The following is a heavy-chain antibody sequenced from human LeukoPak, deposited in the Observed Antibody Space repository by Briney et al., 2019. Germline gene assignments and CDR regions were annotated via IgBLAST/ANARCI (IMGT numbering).Heavy chain of an antibody. D-gene: IGHD3-10*01. Sequence: GGSLRLSCAASGFTFSTYWMSWVRQAPGKGLEWVANIKQDGSEKYYVDSVKGRFTISRDNAKNSLYLQMNSLRAEDTALYYCAKGSLYGSGSPYYYYMDVWGKGTTVTISS. CDR3: AKGSLYGSGSPYYYYMDV. V-gene: IGHV3-7*03. CDR1: GFTFSTYW. CDR2: IKQDGSEK. J-gene: IGHJ6*03.